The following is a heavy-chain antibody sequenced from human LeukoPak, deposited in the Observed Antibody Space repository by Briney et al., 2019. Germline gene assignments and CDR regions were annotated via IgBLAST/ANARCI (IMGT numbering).Heavy chain of an antibody. CDR1: GFTFSSYG. J-gene: IGHJ3*02. Sequence: PGRSLRLSCAASGFTFSSYGMRWVRQAPGKGLEWVAAISCNGSNKYYADSVKGRFSISRDNSKNTLYLQKNILRTEDTAMYDCAKEQTCASSSSWWTNDAFDIWGQGTMVTVSS. CDR3: AKEQTCASSSSWWTNDAFDI. V-gene: IGHV3-30*18. D-gene: IGHD6-13*01. CDR2: ISCNGSNK.